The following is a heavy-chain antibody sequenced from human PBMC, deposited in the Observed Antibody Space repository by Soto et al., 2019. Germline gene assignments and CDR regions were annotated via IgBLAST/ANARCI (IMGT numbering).Heavy chain of an antibody. CDR2: ISGSGDST. V-gene: IGHV3-23*01. D-gene: IGHD2-2*01. J-gene: IGHJ5*02. Sequence: PGGSLRLSCAASGSTFSSYAMSWVRQAPGKGLEWVSVISGSGDSTYYADSVKGRFTISRDNSKNTLYVQMNSLRAEDTAVYYCASSSTVLLPTAMTGWFDPWGQGTLVTVSS. CDR1: GSTFSSYA. CDR3: ASSSTVLLPTAMTGWFDP.